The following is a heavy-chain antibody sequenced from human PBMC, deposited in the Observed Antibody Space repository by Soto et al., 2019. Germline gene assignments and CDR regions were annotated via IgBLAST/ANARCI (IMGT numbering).Heavy chain of an antibody. CDR1: GGTFSSYT. D-gene: IGHD3-3*01. J-gene: IGHJ4*02. CDR2: IIPILGIA. Sequence: SVKVSCKASGGTFSSYTISWVRQAPGQGLEWMGRIIPILGIANYAQKFQGRVTITADKSTSTAYMELSSLRSEDTAVYYCATSSNDFWSGYQIEYWGQGTLVPVS. V-gene: IGHV1-69*02. CDR3: ATSSNDFWSGYQIEY.